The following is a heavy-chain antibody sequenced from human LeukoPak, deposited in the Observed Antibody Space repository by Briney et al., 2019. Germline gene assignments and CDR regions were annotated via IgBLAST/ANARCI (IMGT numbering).Heavy chain of an antibody. CDR3: AKNGPALGAFDI. V-gene: IGHV1-69*13. Sequence: SVKVSCKASGGTFSSYAISWVRQAPGQGLEWMGGIIPIFGTANYAQKFQGRVTITADESTSTAYMELSSLRSDDTAVYYCAKNGPALGAFDIWGQGTMVTVSS. CDR2: IIPIFGTA. D-gene: IGHD2-8*01. CDR1: GGTFSSYA. J-gene: IGHJ3*02.